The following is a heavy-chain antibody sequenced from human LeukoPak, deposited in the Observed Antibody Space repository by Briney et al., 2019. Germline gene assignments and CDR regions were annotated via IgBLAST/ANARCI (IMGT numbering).Heavy chain of an antibody. Sequence: SETLSLTCTVSGGSISSYYWSWIRQPPGKGLEWIGYIYYSGRTNYNPSLKSRVTMSVDTSKNQFSLKLSSVTAADTAVYYCARVANYVYNWFDPWGQGTLVTVSS. CDR1: GGSISSYY. D-gene: IGHD1-7*01. J-gene: IGHJ5*02. CDR2: IYYSGRT. CDR3: ARVANYVYNWFDP. V-gene: IGHV4-59*01.